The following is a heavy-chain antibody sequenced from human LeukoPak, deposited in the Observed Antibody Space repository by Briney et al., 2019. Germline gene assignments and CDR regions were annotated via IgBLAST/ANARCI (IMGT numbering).Heavy chain of an antibody. V-gene: IGHV3-21*01. Sequence: PGGSLRLSCAASGFTFSSYSMNWVRQAPGKGLEWVSSISSSSSYIYHADSVKGRFTTSRDNAKNSLYLQMNSLRAEDTAVYYCASYCSGGSCYSADFDYWGQGTLVTVSS. D-gene: IGHD2-15*01. CDR1: GFTFSSYS. CDR3: ASYCSGGSCYSADFDY. CDR2: ISSSSSYI. J-gene: IGHJ4*02.